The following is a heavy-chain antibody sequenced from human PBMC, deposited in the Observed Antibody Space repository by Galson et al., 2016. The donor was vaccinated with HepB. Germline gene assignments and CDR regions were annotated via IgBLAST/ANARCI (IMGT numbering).Heavy chain of an antibody. J-gene: IGHJ6*02. CDR3: VRGRGGPWFYYYGIDV. CDR2: SHHSRGT. Sequence: SETLSLTCAVHGGSFSAYYWSWIRQPPGKGLEWIGESHHSRGTNYNPTPKSRVAISVDTSKTQFSLRLNSVTAADTAVYYCVRGRGGPWFYYYGIDVWGQGTTVTVSS. D-gene: IGHD2-15*01. CDR1: GGSFSAYY. V-gene: IGHV4-34*01.